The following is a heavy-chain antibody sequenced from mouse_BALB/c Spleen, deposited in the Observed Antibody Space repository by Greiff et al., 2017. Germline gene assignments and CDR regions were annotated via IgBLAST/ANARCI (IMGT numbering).Heavy chain of an antibody. Sequence: VQLKQSGPELVKPGASVKISCKASGYAFSSSWMNWVKQRPGQGLEWIGRIYPGDGDTNYNGKFKGKATLTADKSSSTAYMQLSSLTSVDSAVYFCAREGSYYGSLDYWGQGTTLTVSS. V-gene: IGHV1-82*01. D-gene: IGHD1-1*01. CDR1: GYAFSSSW. J-gene: IGHJ2*01. CDR3: AREGSYYGSLDY. CDR2: IYPGDGDT.